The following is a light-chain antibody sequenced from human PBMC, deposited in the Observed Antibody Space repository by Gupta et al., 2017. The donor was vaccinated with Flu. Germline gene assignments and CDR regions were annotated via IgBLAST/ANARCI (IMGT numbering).Light chain of an antibody. V-gene: IGLV3-25*03. CDR3: QSADNSGTYVL. Sequence: SYALTQPPSLSVSPGQTAKITCPGNTLSNQYTYWYQQKPGQAPVLVIFKDTERPSGIPERFSGSNSGTTVTLTISGVQAEDEAAYYCQSADNSGTYVLFGGGTRLTV. J-gene: IGLJ3*02. CDR1: TLSNQY. CDR2: KDT.